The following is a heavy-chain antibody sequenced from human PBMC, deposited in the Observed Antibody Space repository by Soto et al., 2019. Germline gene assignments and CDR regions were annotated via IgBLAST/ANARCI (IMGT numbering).Heavy chain of an antibody. J-gene: IGHJ3*01. CDR2: ISWDRDSV. CDR1: GFTFDDYA. V-gene: IGHV3-9*01. CDR3: AKDMSDGFDV. Sequence: DVQLVESGGGLVQPGRSLRLSCAASGFTFDDYAMHWVRQPPGKGLEWVSAISWDRDSVDYADSVKGRFTISRDNANNSLYLQMNSLRPEDTALYYCAKDMSDGFDVWGQGTVVTVSS.